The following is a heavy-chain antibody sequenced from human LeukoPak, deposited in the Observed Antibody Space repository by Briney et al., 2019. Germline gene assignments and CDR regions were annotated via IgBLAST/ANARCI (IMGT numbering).Heavy chain of an antibody. Sequence: GGSLRLSCAASGFTFSSYSMNWVRHAPGKGLEWVAVISYDGSNKYYADSVKGRFTISRDNSKNTLYLQMNSLRAEDTAVYYCARVTDRYFDWLSLDYWGQGTLVTVSS. CDR2: ISYDGSNK. D-gene: IGHD3-9*01. V-gene: IGHV3-30*03. CDR3: ARVTDRYFDWLSLDY. J-gene: IGHJ4*02. CDR1: GFTFSSYS.